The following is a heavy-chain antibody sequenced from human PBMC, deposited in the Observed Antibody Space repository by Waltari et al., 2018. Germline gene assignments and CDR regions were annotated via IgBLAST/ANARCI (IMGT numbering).Heavy chain of an antibody. Sequence: QLQLQESGPRLVRPSETLSLICRVSGVSITSNRHYWAWFRQSPGQGLDWLGTVSSSGTTYISPSLKSRVSVSRDTSKNQVSLILGSVTAADMAVYYCATYIGASVGTAAFDVWGQGTMVTVSS. D-gene: IGHD5-12*01. V-gene: IGHV4-39*01. CDR1: GVSITSNRHY. CDR2: VSSSGTT. CDR3: ATYIGASVGTAAFDV. J-gene: IGHJ3*01.